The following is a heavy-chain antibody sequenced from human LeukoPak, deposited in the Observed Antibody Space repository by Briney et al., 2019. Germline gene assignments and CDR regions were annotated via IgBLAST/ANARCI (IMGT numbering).Heavy chain of an antibody. V-gene: IGHV4-59*01. CDR1: GGSISSYY. D-gene: IGHD3-16*02. Sequence: PSETLSLTCTVSGGSISSYYWSWIRQPPGKGLEGIGYIYYSGSTNYNPSLTSRGTISVDTTKNQFSLKLSSVTAADTAVYYCARGMPTGYDYVWGSYPAFDYWGQGTLVTVSS. CDR2: IYYSGST. CDR3: ARGMPTGYDYVWGSYPAFDY. J-gene: IGHJ4*02.